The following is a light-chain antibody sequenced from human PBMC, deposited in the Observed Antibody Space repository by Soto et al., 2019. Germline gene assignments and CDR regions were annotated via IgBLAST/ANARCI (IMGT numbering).Light chain of an antibody. CDR2: GAS. V-gene: IGKV3-20*01. J-gene: IGKJ2*03. Sequence: EIVLTQSPGTLSLSPGERATLSCRASQSVSSNYLAWYQQKPGQAPRLLIYGASSRATGISARFSGSGSGTDFTLTISGVETEDFAVYYGQHYGSSLAMYSLGQGTKLEIK. CDR1: QSVSSNY. CDR3: QHYGSSLAMYS.